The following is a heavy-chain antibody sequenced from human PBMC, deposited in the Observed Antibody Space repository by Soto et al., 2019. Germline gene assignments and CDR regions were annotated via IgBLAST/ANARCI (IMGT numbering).Heavy chain of an antibody. Sequence: GASVKVSCKATGYSFTRHDINWLRQAAGQGLEWMGCMNPNSGNAVYAQKFQGRVTMTRNTSITTAYIEVTSLKSEDTAVYFCARGAYNDYSHWFDPWGQGTLVTVS. CDR1: GYSFTRHD. CDR2: MNPNSGNA. D-gene: IGHD4-4*01. J-gene: IGHJ5*02. CDR3: ARGAYNDYSHWFDP. V-gene: IGHV1-8*01.